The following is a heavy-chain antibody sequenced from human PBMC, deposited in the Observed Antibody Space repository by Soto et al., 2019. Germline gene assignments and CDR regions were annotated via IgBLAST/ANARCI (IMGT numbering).Heavy chain of an antibody. CDR2: IYYSGST. CDR1: GGSINNGNYF. J-gene: IGHJ6*02. V-gene: IGHV4-31*03. D-gene: IGHD4-17*01. CDR3: ATDGDYGGSRGGMDV. Sequence: QVRLEESGPGLVKPSQTLSLICTVSGGSINNGNYFWNWICPHQENGLEWIGYIYYSGSTRSNPSLKNRATMSIDTSKNQFSLRLNSATDADTAVYFCATDGDYGGSRGGMDVWGRGTTVMVSS.